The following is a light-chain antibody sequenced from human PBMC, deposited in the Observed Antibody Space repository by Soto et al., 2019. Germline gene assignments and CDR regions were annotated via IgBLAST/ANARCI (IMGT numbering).Light chain of an antibody. CDR3: QQDNNWPLT. J-gene: IGKJ4*01. CDR2: AAA. V-gene: IGKV3D-20*02. Sequence: ENVLTQSPGTLSLSPRERATLSCRASQSVRNNYLACYQHRPGPAPRLLIYAAASRATGIPDRFSGRGSGTDFTLTITGLQSEEFGVYYCQQDNNWPLTFGGGTKVDIK. CDR1: QSVRNNY.